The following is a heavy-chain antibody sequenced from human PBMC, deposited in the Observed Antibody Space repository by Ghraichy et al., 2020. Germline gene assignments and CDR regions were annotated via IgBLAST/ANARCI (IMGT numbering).Heavy chain of an antibody. J-gene: IGHJ6*02. CDR2: ITSSGRTI. V-gene: IGHV3-48*02. Sequence: GGSLRLSCVGSGFSFSSYSMNWVRQSPGKGLEWVSYITSSGRTIFYADSVRGRFTISRDNAQNSLYLQMNILIDEDTAVYYCARGSRVVRFYYYDGMDVWGQGTTVTVSS. D-gene: IGHD4-23*01. CDR1: GFSFSSYS. CDR3: ARGSRVVRFYYYDGMDV.